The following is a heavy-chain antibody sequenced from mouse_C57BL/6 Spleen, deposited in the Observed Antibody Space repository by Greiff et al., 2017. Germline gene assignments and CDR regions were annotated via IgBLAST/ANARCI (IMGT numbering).Heavy chain of an antibody. J-gene: IGHJ2*01. CDR2: ISYDGSN. Sequence: EVKLQESGPGLVKPSQSLSLTCSVTGYSITSGYYWNWIRQFPGNKLEWMGYISYDGSNNYNPSLKNRIAITRDPTKNQFFLKLNSVTTEDTATYYCARENLYGSSYYFDYWGQGTTLTVSS. CDR1: GYSITSGYY. V-gene: IGHV3-6*01. D-gene: IGHD1-1*01. CDR3: ARENLYGSSYYFDY.